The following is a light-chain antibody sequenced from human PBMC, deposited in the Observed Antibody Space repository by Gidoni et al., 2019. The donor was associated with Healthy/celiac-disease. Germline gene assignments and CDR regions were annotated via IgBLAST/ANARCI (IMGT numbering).Light chain of an antibody. V-gene: IGKV1-9*01. CDR3: QQLNSYPNT. Sequence: IQLTQSPSSLSASVGDRVTITCRASQGISSYLAWYQQKPGKAPKLLIYAASTLQSGVPSRFSGSGSGTDFTLPISSLQPEDFATYYCQQLNSYPNTFGQGTKLEIK. CDR1: QGISSY. J-gene: IGKJ2*01. CDR2: AAS.